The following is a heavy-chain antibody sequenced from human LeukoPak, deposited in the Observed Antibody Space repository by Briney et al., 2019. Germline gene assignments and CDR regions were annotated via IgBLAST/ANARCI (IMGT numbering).Heavy chain of an antibody. CDR2: ISAYNGDK. CDR3: ARDTLPMVSPFDC. V-gene: IGHV1-18*01. CDR1: GYTFNSHG. J-gene: IGHJ4*02. Sequence: GASVKVSCKASGYTFNSHGISWVRQAPGQGLEWMGSISAYNGDKDFAQNFQGRLTMTTDTSTSTAYMELRSLRSDDTAVYYCARDTLPMVSPFDCWGQGTLVTVSS. D-gene: IGHD5-18*01.